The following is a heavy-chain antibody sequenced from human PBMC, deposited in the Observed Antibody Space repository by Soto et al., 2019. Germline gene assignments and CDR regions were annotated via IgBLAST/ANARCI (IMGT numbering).Heavy chain of an antibody. CDR2: ITGLNGDT. J-gene: IGHJ6*02. Sequence: QMPLVPSGAAVKKTGSSVKVSCTASGYTFTYRYLHWVRQAPGQALEWMGWITGLNGDTNFAQKFQGRVTITRDRSMTTASMELSSLTSDDTGIYYCATPGAYGGPSYGMDVWGQGTSVTVSS. CDR3: ATPGAYGGPSYGMDV. CDR1: GYTFTYRY. D-gene: IGHD3-10*01. V-gene: IGHV1-45*02.